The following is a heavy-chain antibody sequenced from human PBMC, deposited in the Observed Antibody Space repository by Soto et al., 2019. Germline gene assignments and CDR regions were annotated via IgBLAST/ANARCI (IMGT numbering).Heavy chain of an antibody. Sequence: ASVKVSCKASGYTFTSYAMHWVRQAPGQRLEWMGWINAGNGNTKYSQKFQGRVTITRDTSASTAYMELSSLRSEDTGGYYCAIVFGSERHVVVPAASSYYYMDVWGKGTTVTGSS. D-gene: IGHD2-2*01. CDR2: INAGNGNT. J-gene: IGHJ6*03. CDR1: GYTFTSYA. CDR3: AIVFGSERHVVVPAASSYYYMDV. V-gene: IGHV1-3*01.